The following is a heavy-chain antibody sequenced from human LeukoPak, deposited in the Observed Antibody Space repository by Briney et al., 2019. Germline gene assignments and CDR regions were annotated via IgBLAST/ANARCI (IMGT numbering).Heavy chain of an antibody. Sequence: GSLRLSCAASGFTFSSYWMSWVRQAPGKGLEWVANMKQDGSEKYYVDSVKGRFTISRDNAKNSLYLQMNSLRAEDTAVYYCARDGGEDYGDSLAIYYWGQGTLVTVSS. CDR3: ARDGGEDYGDSLAIYY. CDR2: MKQDGSEK. CDR1: GFTFSSYW. D-gene: IGHD4-17*01. V-gene: IGHV3-7*01. J-gene: IGHJ4*02.